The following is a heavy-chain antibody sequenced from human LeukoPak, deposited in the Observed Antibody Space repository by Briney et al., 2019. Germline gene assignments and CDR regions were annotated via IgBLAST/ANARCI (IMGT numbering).Heavy chain of an antibody. D-gene: IGHD2-15*01. CDR3: ARDRGYCSGGSCYSEIPDY. V-gene: IGHV1-69*04. J-gene: IGHJ4*02. Sequence: GASVKVSCKASGGTFSSYAISWVRQAPGQGLEWMGRIIPIPGIANYAQKFQGRVTITADKSTSTAYMELSSLRSEDTAVYYCARDRGYCSGGSCYSEIPDYWGQGTLVTVSS. CDR1: GGTFSSYA. CDR2: IIPIPGIA.